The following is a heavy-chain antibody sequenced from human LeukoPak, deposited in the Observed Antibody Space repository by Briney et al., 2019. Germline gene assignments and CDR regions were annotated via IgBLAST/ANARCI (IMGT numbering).Heavy chain of an antibody. CDR2: IYPGDSDT. CDR3: ARLAAITTWFDP. V-gene: IGHV5-51*01. D-gene: IGHD5-12*01. CDR1: GYSFTNSW. J-gene: IGHJ5*02. Sequence: GESLKISCKGSGYSFTNSWIGWVRRLPGKGLEWMGIIYPGDSDTRYSPSFQGQVTISADKSISTAYLQWGSLKASDTAIYYCARLAAITTWFDPWGQGTLVTVSS.